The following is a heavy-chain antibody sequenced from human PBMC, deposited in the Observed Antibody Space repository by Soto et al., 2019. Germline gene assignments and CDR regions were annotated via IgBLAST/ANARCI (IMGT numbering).Heavy chain of an antibody. Sequence: QVQLQESGPGLVKPSETLSLTCTVSGGPLTAYYWSWIRQPPGKGLEWIGYVSYTGATNYSPSLQSRVSILLDTSKNQYSLRLDSVTAADTAIYFCAGEGPPAYADRRVDFWGQGTQVTVSS. CDR1: GGPLTAYY. D-gene: IGHD2-21*01. V-gene: IGHV4-59*01. CDR3: AGEGPPAYADRRVDF. CDR2: VSYTGAT. J-gene: IGHJ4*02.